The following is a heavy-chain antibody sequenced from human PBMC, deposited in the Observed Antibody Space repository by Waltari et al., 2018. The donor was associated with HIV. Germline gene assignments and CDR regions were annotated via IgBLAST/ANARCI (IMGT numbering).Heavy chain of an antibody. CDR2: IYSGGST. J-gene: IGHJ6*02. Sequence: EVQLVESGGGLIQPGGSLRLSCAASGFTVSSNYMSWVRQAPGKGLEWVSVIYSGGSTYYADSGKGRFTISRDNSKNTLYLQMNSLRAEDTAVYYCARDQIVVVPAPFDYYYYGMDVWGQGTTVTVSS. CDR1: GFTVSSNY. D-gene: IGHD2-2*01. CDR3: ARDQIVVVPAPFDYYYYGMDV. V-gene: IGHV3-53*01.